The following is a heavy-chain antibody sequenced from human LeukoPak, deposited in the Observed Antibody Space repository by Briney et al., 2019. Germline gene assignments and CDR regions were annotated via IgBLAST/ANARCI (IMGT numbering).Heavy chain of an antibody. CDR3: AREVSPKYYDSWSGYYRGGLLYYFDY. J-gene: IGHJ4*02. D-gene: IGHD3-3*01. Sequence: ASVKVSCKASGYTFTSYGISWVRQAPGQGLEWMGWISAYNGNTNYAQKLQGRVTMTTDTSTSTAYMELRSLRSDDTAVYYCAREVSPKYYDSWSGYYRGGLLYYFDYWGQGTLVTVSS. V-gene: IGHV1-18*01. CDR2: ISAYNGNT. CDR1: GYTFTSYG.